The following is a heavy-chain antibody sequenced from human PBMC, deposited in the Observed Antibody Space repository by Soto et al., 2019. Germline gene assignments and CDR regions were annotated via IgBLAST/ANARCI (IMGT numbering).Heavy chain of an antibody. D-gene: IGHD4-17*01. CDR1: GCTFSSYA. J-gene: IGHJ4*02. CDR2: IIPIFGTA. CDR3: ARCTVAYYFDY. V-gene: IGHV1-69*13. Sequence: SVKVSCKASGCTFSSYAISWVRQAPGQGLEWMGGIIPIFGTANYAQKFQGRVTITADESTSTAYMELSSLRSEDKAVYYCARCTVAYYFDYWGQGTLVTVSS.